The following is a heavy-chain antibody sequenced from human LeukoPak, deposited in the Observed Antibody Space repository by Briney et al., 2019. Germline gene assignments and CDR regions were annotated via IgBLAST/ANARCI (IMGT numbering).Heavy chain of an antibody. CDR3: AELGITMIGGV. D-gene: IGHD3-10*02. CDR2: ISSSSSYI. J-gene: IGHJ6*04. CDR1: GFPFSNYG. V-gene: IGHV3-21*01. Sequence: GGTLRLSCAAPGFPFSNYGMNWVRQAPGKGLEWVSSISSSSSYIYYADSVKGRFTISRDNAKNSLYLQMNSLRAEDTAVYYCAELGITMIGGVWGKGTTVTISS.